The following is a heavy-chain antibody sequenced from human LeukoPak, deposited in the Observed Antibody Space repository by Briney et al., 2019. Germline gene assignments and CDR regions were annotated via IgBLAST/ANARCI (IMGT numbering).Heavy chain of an antibody. J-gene: IGHJ3*01. V-gene: IGHV4-34*01. D-gene: IGHD2/OR15-2a*01. Sequence: PSETLSLTCAVYGGSFSGYYWSWIRQPPGKGLEWIGEINHSGSNNYNPSLKSRVTISVDTSKNQFSLKLSSVTAADTAVYYCASLWGRDAGWGQGTMVTVSS. CDR1: GGSFSGYY. CDR2: INHSGSN. CDR3: ASLWGRDAG.